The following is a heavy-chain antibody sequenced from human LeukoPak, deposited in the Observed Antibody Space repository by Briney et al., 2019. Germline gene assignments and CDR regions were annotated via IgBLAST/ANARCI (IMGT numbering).Heavy chain of an antibody. Sequence: VASVKVSCKTSGYTFTDYDIHWGRQAPGQGLEWMGWMNPNSGKTNYAQKLQGRVTFSRNTSLSVAYMELSGLRSEDAAVYFCARGDFGETNTAFDIWGQGTMVAVSS. CDR2: MNPNSGKT. V-gene: IGHV1-8*03. D-gene: IGHD4-17*01. CDR3: ARGDFGETNTAFDI. J-gene: IGHJ3*02. CDR1: GYTFTDYD.